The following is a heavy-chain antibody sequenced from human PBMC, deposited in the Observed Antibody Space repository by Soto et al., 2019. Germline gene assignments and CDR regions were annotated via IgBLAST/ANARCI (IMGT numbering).Heavy chain of an antibody. D-gene: IGHD6-13*01. Sequence: ETLSLTCTVSGGSVSSGSYYWSWIRQPPGKGLEWIGYIYYSGSTNYNPSLKSRVTISVDTSKNQFSLKLSSVTAADTAVYYCAREGIAAPQAYWGQGTLVTVSS. V-gene: IGHV4-61*01. CDR3: AREGIAAPQAY. J-gene: IGHJ4*02. CDR1: GGSVSSGSYY. CDR2: IYYSGST.